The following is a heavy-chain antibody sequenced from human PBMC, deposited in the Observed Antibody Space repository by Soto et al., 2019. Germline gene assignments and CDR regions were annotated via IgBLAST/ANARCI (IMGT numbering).Heavy chain of an antibody. Sequence: PGGSLRLSCVASGFDFSYFHISGVRQAPGKGLEWISYISSSLGHTDYAESVKGRFTISRDNAKSSVFLEMSDLRSDDTAVYYCAANWNFGLNFWGQGTLVTVSS. CDR1: GFDFSYFH. J-gene: IGHJ4*02. CDR3: AANWNFGLNF. D-gene: IGHD1-1*01. V-gene: IGHV3-11*03. CDR2: ISSSLGHT.